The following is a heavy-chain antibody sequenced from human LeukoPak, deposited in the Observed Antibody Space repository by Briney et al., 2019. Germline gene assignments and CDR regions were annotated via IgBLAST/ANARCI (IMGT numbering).Heavy chain of an antibody. CDR3: ARDYYDSSGYYFEAFDI. D-gene: IGHD3-22*01. Sequence: PSETLSLTCTVSGGSISSYYWRWIRQPAGKGLEWIGRIYTSGSTNYNPSLKSRVTMSVDTSKNQFSLKLSSVTAADTAVYYCARDYYDSSGYYFEAFDIWGQGTMVTVSS. J-gene: IGHJ3*02. CDR2: IYTSGST. V-gene: IGHV4-4*07. CDR1: GGSISSYY.